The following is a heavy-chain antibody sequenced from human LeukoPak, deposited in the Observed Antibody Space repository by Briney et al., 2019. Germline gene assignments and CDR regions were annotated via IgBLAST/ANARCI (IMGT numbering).Heavy chain of an antibody. D-gene: IGHD3-22*01. CDR3: ASSSGYGFDY. J-gene: IGHJ4*02. CDR2: INPNSGGT. V-gene: IGHV1-2*02. Sequence: ASVKVSCKASGYTFSNSGISWVRQAPGQGLEWMGWINPNSGGTNYAQKFQGRVTMTRDTSISTAYMELSRLRSDDTAVYYCASSSGYGFDYWGQGTLVTVSS. CDR1: GYTFSNSG.